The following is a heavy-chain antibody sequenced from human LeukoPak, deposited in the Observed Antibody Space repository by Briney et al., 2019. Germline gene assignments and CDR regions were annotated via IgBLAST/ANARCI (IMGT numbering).Heavy chain of an antibody. V-gene: IGHV3-13*01. CDR1: GFAFSIYD. J-gene: IGHJ5*02. Sequence: GGSLRLSCAASGFAFSIYDMHWVRQPTGKGLEWVSAIGTTDNTYYIDSVKGRFTISRENAKNSLYLQINSLRAEDTAIYYCARVPTNSWYNWFDPWGQGTLVTVSS. D-gene: IGHD2-8*01. CDR2: IGTTDNT. CDR3: ARVPTNSWYNWFDP.